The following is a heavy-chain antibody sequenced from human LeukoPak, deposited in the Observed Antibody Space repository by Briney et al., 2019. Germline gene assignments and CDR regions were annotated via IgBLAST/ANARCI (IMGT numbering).Heavy chain of an antibody. V-gene: IGHV3-21*01. CDR3: ARDPSVVPTAVNWFDP. D-gene: IGHD2-2*01. Sequence: GGSLRLSCAASGFTFSSYAMSWVRQAPGKGLEWVSSVSGSSTYKYYSDSVKGRFSISRDNAKNSLYLQMNSLRAEDTGVYYCARDPSVVPTAVNWFDPWGQGTLVTVSP. J-gene: IGHJ5*02. CDR2: VSGSSTYK. CDR1: GFTFSSYA.